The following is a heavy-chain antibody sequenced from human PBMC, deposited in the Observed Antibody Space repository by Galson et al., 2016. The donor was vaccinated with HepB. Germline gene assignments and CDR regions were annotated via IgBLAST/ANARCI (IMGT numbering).Heavy chain of an antibody. Sequence: SETLSLTCAVSGVSISSSDWWSWVRQPPGQGLEWIGQIFHSGRVNYTPSLASRVTISVDTSKNQLSLRLTSVTAADTAVYYCVSGRAKHSGRDNWFDTWGQGTLVTVSS. V-gene: IGHV4-4*02. CDR2: IFHSGRV. CDR3: VSGRAKHSGRDNWFDT. J-gene: IGHJ5*02. CDR1: GVSISSSDW. D-gene: IGHD1-26*01.